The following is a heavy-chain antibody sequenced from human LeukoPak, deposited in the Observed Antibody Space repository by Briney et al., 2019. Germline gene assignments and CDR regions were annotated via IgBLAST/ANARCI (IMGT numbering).Heavy chain of an antibody. D-gene: IGHD3-3*01. J-gene: IGHJ6*03. CDR3: AKDLLQDYDFWSGYYTGMDV. CDR2: ISGSGGST. Sequence: PGGSLRLSRAASGFTFSNYNMNWVRQAPGKGLEWVSAISGSGGSTYYADSVKGRFTISGDNSKNTLYLQMNSLRAEDTAVYYCAKDLLQDYDFWSGYYTGMDVWGKGTTVTVSS. V-gene: IGHV3-23*01. CDR1: GFTFSNYN.